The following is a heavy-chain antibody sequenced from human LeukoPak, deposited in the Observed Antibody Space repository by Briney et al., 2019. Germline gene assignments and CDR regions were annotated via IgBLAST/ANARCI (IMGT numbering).Heavy chain of an antibody. CDR3: ARVLTARSGGYDAFDI. CDR1: GFTFSSYS. V-gene: IGHV3-21*01. D-gene: IGHD6-25*01. Sequence: TPGGSLRLSCAPSGFTFSSYSMNWVRQAPGKGLEWVSSISSSSSYIYYADSVKGRFTMSRENAKNSLYLQMNSLRAGDTAVYYCARVLTARSGGYDAFDIWGQGTMVTVSS. CDR2: ISSSSSYI. J-gene: IGHJ3*02.